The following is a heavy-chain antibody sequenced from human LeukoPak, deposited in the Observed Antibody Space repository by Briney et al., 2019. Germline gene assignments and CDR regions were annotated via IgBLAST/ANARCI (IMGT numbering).Heavy chain of an antibody. CDR3: ARYYDYVWGKSFYFDY. CDR2: INHSGST. Sequence: SETLSLTCAVYGGSFSGYYWSWIRQPPGKGLEWIGEINHSGSTNYNPSLKSRVTISVDTSKNQFSLKLSSVTAADTAVYYCARYYDYVWGKSFYFDYWGQGALITVSS. CDR1: GGSFSGYY. D-gene: IGHD3-16*01. J-gene: IGHJ4*02. V-gene: IGHV4-34*01.